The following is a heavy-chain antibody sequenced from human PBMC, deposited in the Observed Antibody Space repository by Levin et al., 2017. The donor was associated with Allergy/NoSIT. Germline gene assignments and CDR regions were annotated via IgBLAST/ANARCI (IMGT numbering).Heavy chain of an antibody. V-gene: IGHV1-2*02. CDR3: ASTPKLVRTRSLDY. J-gene: IGHJ4*02. CDR2: INPNSGGT. CDR1: GYTFTGYY. D-gene: IGHD6-6*01. Sequence: ASVKVSCKASGYTFTGYYMHWVRQAPGQGLEWMGWINPNSGGTNYAQKFQGRVTMTRDTSISTAYMELSRLRSDDTAVDYCASTPKLVRTRSLDYWGQGTLVTVSS.